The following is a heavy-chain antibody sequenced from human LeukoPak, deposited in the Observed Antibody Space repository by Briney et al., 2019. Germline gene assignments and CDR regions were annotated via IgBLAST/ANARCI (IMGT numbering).Heavy chain of an antibody. CDR3: ASLPSNTVTHDY. Sequence: SETLSLTCAVSGYSISSGYYWGWIRQPPGKGLEWIGSIYHSGSTYYNPSLKSRVTISLDTSKNQFSLKLSSVTAADTAVYYCASLPSNTVTHDYWGQGTLVTVSS. CDR2: IYHSGST. V-gene: IGHV4-38-2*01. CDR1: GYSISSGYY. J-gene: IGHJ4*02. D-gene: IGHD4-11*01.